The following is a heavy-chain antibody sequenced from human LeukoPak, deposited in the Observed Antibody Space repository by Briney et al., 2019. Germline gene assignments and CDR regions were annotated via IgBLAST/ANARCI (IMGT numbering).Heavy chain of an antibody. CDR1: GFTFSNYG. J-gene: IGHJ4*02. V-gene: IGHV3-23*01. D-gene: IGHD2-21*02. CDR2: IIGSGGGT. Sequence: PGGSLRLSCAASGFTFSNYGMIWVRQAPGKGLEWVSVIIGSGGGTYYADSVKGRFTISRDNSKNTVYLQMNSLRAEDTAVYYCVKARMPHCGTDCLESWGQGTLVTVSS. CDR3: VKARMPHCGTDCLES.